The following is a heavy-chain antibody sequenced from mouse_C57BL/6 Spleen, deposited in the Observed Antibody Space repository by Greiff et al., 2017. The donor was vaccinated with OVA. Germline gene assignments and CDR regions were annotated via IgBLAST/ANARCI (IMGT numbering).Heavy chain of an antibody. D-gene: IGHD1-1*01. J-gene: IGHJ2*01. CDR1: GYTFTSYW. V-gene: IGHV1-52*01. CDR3: ARNCYGSSFDY. CDR2: IDPSDSET. Sequence: VQLQQPGAELVRPGSSVKLSCKASGYTFTSYWMHWVKQRPIQGLEWIGNIDPSDSETHYNQKFKDKATLTVDKSSSTAYMQLSSPTSEDSAVYYCARNCYGSSFDYWGQGTTLTVSS.